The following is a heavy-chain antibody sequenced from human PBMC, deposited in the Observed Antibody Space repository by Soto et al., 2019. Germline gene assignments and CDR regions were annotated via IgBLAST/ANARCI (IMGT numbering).Heavy chain of an antibody. CDR3: GGEGGGDYYDSSGYYEHAFDI. Sequence: SETLSLTCAVSGGSISSGGYSWSWIRQPPGKGLEWIGYIYHSGGTYYNPSPKSRVTISVDRSKNQFSLKLSSVTAADTAVYYGGGEGGGDYYDSSGYYEHAFDIWGQGTMVTVSS. CDR2: IYHSGGT. D-gene: IGHD3-22*01. CDR1: GGSISSGGYS. V-gene: IGHV4-30-2*01. J-gene: IGHJ3*02.